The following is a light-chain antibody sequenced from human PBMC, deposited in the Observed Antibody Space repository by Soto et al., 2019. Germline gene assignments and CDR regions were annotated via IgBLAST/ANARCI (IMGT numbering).Light chain of an antibody. CDR2: EVS. V-gene: IGLV2-8*01. CDR1: SSDGVGYNY. CDR3: SSYAGSNNFPYV. J-gene: IGLJ1*01. Sequence: SVLTQPPPPSGAPGQSITISCPGNSSDGVGYNYVSWYQQHPGKAPKLMIYEVSKRPSGVPDRFSGSKSGNTASLTVSGLQAEDEADYYCSSYAGSNNFPYVFGTGTKVTVL.